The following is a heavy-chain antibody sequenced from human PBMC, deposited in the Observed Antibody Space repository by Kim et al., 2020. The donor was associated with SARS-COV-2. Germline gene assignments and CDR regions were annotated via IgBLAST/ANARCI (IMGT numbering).Heavy chain of an antibody. Sequence: GGSLRLSCAASGFTFSDYYMSWIRQAPGKGLEWVSYISSSSSYTNYADSVKGRFTISRDNAKNSLYLQMNSLRAEDTAVYYCARDSGDYGPDWYFDLWGRGTLVTVSS. D-gene: IGHD4-17*01. V-gene: IGHV3-11*06. CDR3: ARDSGDYGPDWYFDL. CDR2: ISSSSSYT. CDR1: GFTFSDYY. J-gene: IGHJ2*01.